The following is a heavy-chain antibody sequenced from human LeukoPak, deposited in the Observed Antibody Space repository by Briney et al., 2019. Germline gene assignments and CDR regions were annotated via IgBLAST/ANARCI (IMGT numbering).Heavy chain of an antibody. CDR3: AKGTLGLPVDY. CDR2: ISGSGGST. CDR1: GFTFNNYW. J-gene: IGHJ4*02. D-gene: IGHD1-7*01. V-gene: IGHV3-23*01. Sequence: GGSLRLSCVVSGFTFNNYWMSWVRQAPGKGLEWVSAISGSGGSTYYADSVKGRFTISRDNSKNTLYLQMNSLRAEDTAVYYCAKGTLGLPVDYWGQGTLVTVSS.